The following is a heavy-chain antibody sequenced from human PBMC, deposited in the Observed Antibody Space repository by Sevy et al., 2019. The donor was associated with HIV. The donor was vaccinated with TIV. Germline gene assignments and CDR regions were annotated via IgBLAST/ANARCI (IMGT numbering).Heavy chain of an antibody. D-gene: IGHD3-16*01. CDR3: AGGDTTMITDLDY. J-gene: IGHJ4*02. Sequence: GGSLRLSCAASGLTLTTTGMSWVRQAPGKGLEWVAGVTSDGTTYYADSVRDRFTDSRDNSKNTLYLQLNSLGADDTAVFYFAGGDTTMITDLDYWGQGTLVTVSS. CDR2: VTSDGTT. V-gene: IGHV3-23*01. CDR1: GLTLTTTG.